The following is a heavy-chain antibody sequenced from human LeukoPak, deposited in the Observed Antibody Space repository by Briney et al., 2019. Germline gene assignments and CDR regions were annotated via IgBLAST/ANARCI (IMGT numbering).Heavy chain of an antibody. CDR1: GGSISSYY. CDR2: IYYTGTT. Sequence: SETLSLTCTVSGGSISSYYWSWIRQPPGKGLEWIGYIYYTGTTNYNPSLKSRVTISVDTSKNQFSLNLSSVTAADTAVYYCARQALWFFDHWGQGTLVTVSS. V-gene: IGHV4-59*08. D-gene: IGHD2-21*01. CDR3: ARQALWFFDH. J-gene: IGHJ4*02.